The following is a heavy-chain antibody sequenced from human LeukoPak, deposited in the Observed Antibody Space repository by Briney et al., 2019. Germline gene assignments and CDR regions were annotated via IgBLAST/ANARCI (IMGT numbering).Heavy chain of an antibody. J-gene: IGHJ4*02. CDR3: ARVKRYYYGSGTFDC. CDR2: INPNSGGT. V-gene: IGHV1-2*02. D-gene: IGHD3-10*01. CDR1: GYTFTGYY. Sequence: ASVKVSCKASGYTFTGYYMHWVRQAPGQGLEWMGWINPNSGGTNYAQKFQGRVTMTRDTSISTAYMELSRLRSDDTAVYYCARVKRYYYGSGTFDCWGQGTLVTVSS.